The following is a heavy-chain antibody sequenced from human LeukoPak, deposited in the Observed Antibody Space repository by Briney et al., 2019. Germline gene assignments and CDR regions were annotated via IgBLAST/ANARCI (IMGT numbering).Heavy chain of an antibody. V-gene: IGHV4-34*01. CDR3: ARVGLPSRMFDY. Sequence: SETLSLTCAVYGGSFSGYYWSWIRQPPGKGLEWIGEINHSGSTNYNPSLKSRVTISVDTSKNQFSLKLSSVTAADTAVYYCARVGLPSRMFDYWGQGTLVTVSP. J-gene: IGHJ4*02. CDR2: INHSGST. D-gene: IGHD3/OR15-3a*01. CDR1: GGSFSGYY.